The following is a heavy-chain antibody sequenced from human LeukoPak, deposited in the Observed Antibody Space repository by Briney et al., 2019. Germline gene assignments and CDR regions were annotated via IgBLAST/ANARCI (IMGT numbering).Heavy chain of an antibody. CDR1: GFTFSSYG. D-gene: IGHD6-13*01. CDR2: IWYDGSNK. V-gene: IGHV3-33*06. CDR3: AKDAGEGSGWYYFDY. Sequence: GRSLRLSCAASGFTFSSYGMHWVRQAPGKGLEWVAVIWYDGSNKYYADSVKGRFTISRDNSKNTLYLQMNSLRAEDTAVYYCAKDAGEGSGWYYFDYWGQGTLVTVSS. J-gene: IGHJ4*02.